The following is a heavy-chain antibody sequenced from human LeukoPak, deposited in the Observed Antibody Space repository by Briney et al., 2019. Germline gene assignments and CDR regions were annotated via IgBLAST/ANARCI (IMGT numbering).Heavy chain of an antibody. J-gene: IGHJ4*02. CDR2: ISGSGGST. CDR3: AKDLYSSGYYY. CDR1: GFIFSSYA. D-gene: IGHD3-22*01. Sequence: GGSLRLSCAASGFIFSSYAMSWVRQAPGKGLEWVSAISGSGGSTYYADSVKGRFTISRDNSKNTLYLQMNSLRAEDTAVYYCAKDLYSSGYYYWGQGTLVTVSS. V-gene: IGHV3-23*01.